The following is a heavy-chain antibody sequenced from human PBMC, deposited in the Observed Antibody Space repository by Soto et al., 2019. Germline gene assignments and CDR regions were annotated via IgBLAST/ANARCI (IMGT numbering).Heavy chain of an antibody. CDR2: ISSSSSYI. Sequence: GGSLRLSCAASGFTFSSYSMNWVRQAPGKGLEWVSSISSSSSYIYYADSVKGRFTNSRDNAKNSLYLQMNSLRAEDTAVYYCARDASTVTPFDYWGQGTLVTVSS. D-gene: IGHD4-17*01. CDR1: GFTFSSYS. CDR3: ARDASTVTPFDY. J-gene: IGHJ4*02. V-gene: IGHV3-21*01.